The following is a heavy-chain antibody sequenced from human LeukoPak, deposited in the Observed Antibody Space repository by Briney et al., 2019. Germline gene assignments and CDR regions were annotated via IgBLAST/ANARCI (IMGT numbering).Heavy chain of an antibody. V-gene: IGHV4-34*01. CDR2: INHSGST. Sequence: SETLSLTCAVYGGSFSGYYWSWIRQPPGKGLEWIGEINHSGSTNYNPSLKSRVTISVDTSKNQFSLKLSSVTAADTAVYYCARSSKTRITMVRGVIRSPYFDYWGQGTLVTVSS. J-gene: IGHJ4*02. D-gene: IGHD3-10*01. CDR3: ARSSKTRITMVRGVIRSPYFDY. CDR1: GGSFSGYY.